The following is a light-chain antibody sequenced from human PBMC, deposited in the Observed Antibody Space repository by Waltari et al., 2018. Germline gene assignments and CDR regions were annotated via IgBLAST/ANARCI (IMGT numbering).Light chain of an antibody. V-gene: IGKV1-33*01. CDR3: QQYEGLPRT. J-gene: IGKJ2*02. CDR1: QHIYNY. Sequence: DIQMPQSPSSLSASVGDRVPITCQASQHIYNYLNWYQQKPGKAPKLLIYAASNLQTGVPSRFSGGGSGTDFTFVISNLQPEDIATYYCQQYEGLPRTFGQGTKLEMK. CDR2: AAS.